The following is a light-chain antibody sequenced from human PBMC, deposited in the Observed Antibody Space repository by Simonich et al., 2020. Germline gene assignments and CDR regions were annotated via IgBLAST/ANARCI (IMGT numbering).Light chain of an antibody. CDR2: AAC. Sequence: DIHMTQSPSSVSASVGDRATISCRASQGISSWLAWYQQKPGKSPKLLIYAACILQSGVPSRFSGRGSWTDFTLTISSLQPEDFATYYCQEANSFPFTFGQGTRLEIK. J-gene: IGKJ5*01. CDR1: QGISSW. V-gene: IGKV1-12*02. CDR3: QEANSFPFT.